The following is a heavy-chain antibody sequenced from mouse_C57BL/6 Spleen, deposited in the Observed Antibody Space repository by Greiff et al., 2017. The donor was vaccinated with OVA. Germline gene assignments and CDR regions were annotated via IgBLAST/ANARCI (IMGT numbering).Heavy chain of an antibody. D-gene: IGHD1-1*01. CDR2: IDPETGGT. CDR1: GYTFTDYE. V-gene: IGHV1-15*01. Sequence: QVHVKQSGAELVRPGASVTLSCKASGYTFTDYEMHWVKQTPVHGLEWIGAIDPETGGTAYNQKFKGKAILTADKSSSTAYMELRSLTSEDSAVYYCTRFLYYYGSSYAMDYWGQGTSVTVSS. J-gene: IGHJ4*01. CDR3: TRFLYYYGSSYAMDY.